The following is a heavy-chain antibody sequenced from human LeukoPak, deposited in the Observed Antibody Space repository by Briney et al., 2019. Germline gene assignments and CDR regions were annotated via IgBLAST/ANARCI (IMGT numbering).Heavy chain of an antibody. D-gene: IGHD6-19*01. CDR1: NDSISSYY. Sequence: SETLSLTCTVSNDSISSYYWTWIRQPPGKGLEWIGYIYYSGRTNYNPSLKSLVTISVDTSKTQFSLNLYSVTAADTAVYYCARARDSSGWFDYWGQGTLVTVSS. CDR3: ARARDSSGWFDY. V-gene: IGHV4-59*01. J-gene: IGHJ4*02. CDR2: IYYSGRT.